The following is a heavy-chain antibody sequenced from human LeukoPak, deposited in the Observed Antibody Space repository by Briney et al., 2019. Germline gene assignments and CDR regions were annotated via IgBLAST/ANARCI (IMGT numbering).Heavy chain of an antibody. CDR1: GGSFSGYY. CDR3: ARRGSSSYPFDY. Sequence: SETLSLTCAVYGGSFSGYYWSWIRQPPGKGLEWIGEINHSGSTNYNPSLKSRVTISVDTSKNQFSLKLSSVTAADTAVYYCARRGSSSYPFDYWGQGTLVTASS. CDR2: INHSGST. D-gene: IGHD6-13*01. V-gene: IGHV4-34*01. J-gene: IGHJ4*02.